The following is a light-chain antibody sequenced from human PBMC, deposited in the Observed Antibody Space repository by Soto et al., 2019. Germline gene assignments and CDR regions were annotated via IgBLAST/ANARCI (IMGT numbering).Light chain of an antibody. CDR2: GAS. Sequence: EIVMTQSPATLSVSPGERVTLSCRASESLSTYLAWYQQKPGQAPRLLIYGASTKATGIPARFSGSGSATDFTLIISRLQSEDFAVYYCQIDNDWSFTFGQGTKLEI. J-gene: IGKJ2*01. CDR1: ESLSTY. CDR3: QIDNDWSFT. V-gene: IGKV3-15*01.